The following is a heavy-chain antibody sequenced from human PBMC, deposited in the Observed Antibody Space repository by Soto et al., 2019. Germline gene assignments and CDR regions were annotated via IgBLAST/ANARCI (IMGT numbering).Heavy chain of an antibody. CDR1: GGSISSYY. J-gene: IGHJ4*02. CDR3: ARASGYYLYYFDY. D-gene: IGHD3-22*01. CDR2: IYYSGST. V-gene: IGHV4-59*01. Sequence: SETLSLTCTVSGGSISSYYWSWIRQPPGKGLEWIGYIYYSGSTNYNPSLKSRVTISEDTSKNQFSLKLSSVTAADTAVYYCARASGYYLYYFDYWGQGTLVTVSS.